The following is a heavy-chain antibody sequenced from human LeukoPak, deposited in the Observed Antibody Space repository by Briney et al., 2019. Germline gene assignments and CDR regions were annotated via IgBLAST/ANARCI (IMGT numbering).Heavy chain of an antibody. CDR3: TRRYGGHSGWAGYHDS. V-gene: IGHV3-64*01. Sequence: GGSLRLSCVASGFSFSAYIMHWVRQAPGGGLEYVSAIRCYGRCTFYTNSVKGRFTSSRDNSKSTLYLQMGSLRAEDTAVYYCTRRYGGHSGWAGYHDSWGQGTLVTVSS. CDR2: IRCYGRCT. CDR1: GFSFSAYI. D-gene: IGHD6-19*01. J-gene: IGHJ4*02.